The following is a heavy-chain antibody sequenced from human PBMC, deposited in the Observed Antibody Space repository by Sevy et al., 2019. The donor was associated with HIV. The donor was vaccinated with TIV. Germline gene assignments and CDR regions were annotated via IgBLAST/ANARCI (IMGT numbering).Heavy chain of an antibody. CDR2: ISDSGTTT. CDR3: AREFTGGYQPPFDY. CDR1: GFTFSSHA. J-gene: IGHJ4*02. V-gene: IGHV3-23*01. D-gene: IGHD1-26*01. Sequence: GGSLRLSCAASGFTFSSHAMSWVRQAPGKGLEWVSAISDSGTTTYYEDAVKGLFTISRDNSKNTLYLQMDGLRAEDTAIYYCAREFTGGYQPPFDYWGQGTLVTVSS.